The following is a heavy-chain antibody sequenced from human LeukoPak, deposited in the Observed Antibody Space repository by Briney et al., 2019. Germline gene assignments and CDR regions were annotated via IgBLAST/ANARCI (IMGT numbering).Heavy chain of an antibody. J-gene: IGHJ6*02. CDR3: ARMDPNYYYYGMDV. D-gene: IGHD3/OR15-3a*01. V-gene: IGHV3-33*01. CDR2: IWYDGSNK. CDR1: GLTSRGIA. Sequence: GGPRRLSCAPSGLTSRGIAMAGGAKAPAKGRRGGSVIWYDGSNKYYADSVKGRFTISRDNSKNTLYLQMNSLRAEDTAVYYCARMDPNYYYYGMDVWGQGTTVTVSS.